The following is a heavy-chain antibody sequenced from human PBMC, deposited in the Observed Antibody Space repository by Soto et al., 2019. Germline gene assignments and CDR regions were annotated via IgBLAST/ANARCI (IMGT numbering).Heavy chain of an antibody. CDR1: GFNFGGYA. CDR3: AKRGGYAISFYDS. CDR2: LSGAGSRA. J-gene: IGHJ4*02. V-gene: IGHV3-23*01. D-gene: IGHD3-16*01. Sequence: KLLESGGQLIQPGGSLRLSCAGTGFNFGGYAMSWVRQAPGKGLEWVSTLSGAGSRAYYADSVRGRFTVSRDNSKSTLYLRMNSLRADDTSIYYCAKRGGYAISFYDSWGQGTLVTVSS.